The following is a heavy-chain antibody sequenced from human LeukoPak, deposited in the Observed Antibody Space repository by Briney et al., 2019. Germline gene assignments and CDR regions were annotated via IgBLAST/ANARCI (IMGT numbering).Heavy chain of an antibody. CDR3: ARYCTSTTCILRGFDY. J-gene: IGHJ4*02. CDR2: IYHTGSA. Sequence: SETLSLTCSVSGYSFTSGHYWGWSRQPPGKGLEWIANIYHTGSAHYNPSLKSRVTISVDTSKNQFSLKLSSVTAADTAVYYCARYCTSTTCILRGFDYWGQGTLVTVSS. D-gene: IGHD2-2*01. CDR1: GYSFTSGHY. V-gene: IGHV4-38-2*01.